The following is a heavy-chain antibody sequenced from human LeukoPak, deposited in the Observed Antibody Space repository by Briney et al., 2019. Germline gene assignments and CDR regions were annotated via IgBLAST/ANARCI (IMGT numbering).Heavy chain of an antibody. CDR3: VKDFGDAYNYFDF. V-gene: IGHV3-64D*09. D-gene: IGHD5-24*01. J-gene: IGHJ4*02. CDR2: ISSNGGST. Sequence: GGSLRLSCSASGFTFSSYAMHWVRQAPGKGLEYVSVISSNGGSTYYADPVKGRFTISRGNSKNTLYLQMISLRDEDAAVYYCVKDFGDAYNYFDFWGQGTPVTVSS. CDR1: GFTFSSYA.